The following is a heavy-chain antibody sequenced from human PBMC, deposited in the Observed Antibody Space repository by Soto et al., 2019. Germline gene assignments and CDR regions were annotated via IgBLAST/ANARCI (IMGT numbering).Heavy chain of an antibody. V-gene: IGHV3-30*03. J-gene: IGHJ6*02. D-gene: IGHD2-8*02. CDR1: GFTFSSYG. CDR3: ARGDPLNYGSYPYWRYYGMDV. Sequence: GGSLRLSCAASGFTFSSYGMHWVRQAPGKGLEWVAVISYDGSNKYYAASVKGRFTISRENAENTLYLQMNSLRAEDAAVYYCARGDPLNYGSYPYWRYYGMDVWGRGTTVTVSS. CDR2: ISYDGSNK.